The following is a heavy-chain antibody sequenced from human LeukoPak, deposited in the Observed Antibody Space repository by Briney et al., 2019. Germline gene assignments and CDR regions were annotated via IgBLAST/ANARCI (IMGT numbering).Heavy chain of an antibody. V-gene: IGHV4-39*01. D-gene: IGHD3-3*01. CDR1: GGSISSSSYY. J-gene: IGHJ5*02. CDR2: IYYSGST. CDR3: ATGNSITIFGVVIPYDWFDP. Sequence: PSETLSLTCTVSGGSISSSSYYWGWIRQPPGKGLEWIGGIYYSGSTYYNPSLKSRVTISVDTSKNQFSLKLSSVTAADTAVYYCATGNSITIFGVVIPYDWFDPWGQGTLVTVSS.